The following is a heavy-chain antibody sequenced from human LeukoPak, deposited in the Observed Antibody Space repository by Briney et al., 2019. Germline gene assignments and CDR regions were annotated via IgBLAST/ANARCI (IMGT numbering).Heavy chain of an antibody. CDR1: SVSFSGYY. CDR2: INHSGST. V-gene: IGHV4-34*01. Sequence: SETLSLTCAVNSVSFSGYYWTWIRQPPGKGLEWIGEINHSGSTNYNPSLKSRVTISVDTSKNQFSLKLSSVTAADTAVYYCARLGIAAAGPSPYYYYYYMDVSGKGTTVTVSS. CDR3: ARLGIAAAGPSPYYYYYYMDV. J-gene: IGHJ6*03. D-gene: IGHD6-13*01.